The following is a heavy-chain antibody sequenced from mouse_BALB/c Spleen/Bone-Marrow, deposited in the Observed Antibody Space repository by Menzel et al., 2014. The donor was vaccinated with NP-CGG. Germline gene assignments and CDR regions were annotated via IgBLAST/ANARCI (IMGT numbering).Heavy chain of an antibody. CDR1: GFSLTGYG. CDR2: IWGDGST. CDR3: ARDRRGLRYFDV. J-gene: IGHJ1*01. Sequence: QVQLQQSGPGLVAPSQSLSITCTVSGFSLTGYGVNWVRQPPGKGLEWLGKIWGDGSTDYNSPLKSRLSIIKDNSKSQVFLKVNSLQTDDTARYYCARDRRGLRYFDVWGAGTTVTVSS. V-gene: IGHV2-6-7*01. D-gene: IGHD2-13*01.